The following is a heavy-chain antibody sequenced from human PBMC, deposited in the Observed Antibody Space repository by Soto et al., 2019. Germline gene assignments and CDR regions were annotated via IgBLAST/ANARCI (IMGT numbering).Heavy chain of an antibody. CDR2: IIPIFGTA. CDR3: ARAAYYYDSGGYYAFDI. Sequence: ASVKVSCQASRGTFSSYAIRWVRQAPGQGLEWMGGIIPIFGTANYAQKFQGRVTITAGESTSTAYMELSSLRSEDTAVYYCARAAYYYDSGGYYAFDIWGQGTMVTVSS. D-gene: IGHD3-22*01. J-gene: IGHJ3*02. V-gene: IGHV1-69*13. CDR1: RGTFSSYA.